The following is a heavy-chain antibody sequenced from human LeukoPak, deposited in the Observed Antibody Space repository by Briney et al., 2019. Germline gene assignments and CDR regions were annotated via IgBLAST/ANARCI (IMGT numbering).Heavy chain of an antibody. CDR2: IYWNDDK. CDR1: GFSLSTSGVG. V-gene: IGHV2-5*01. Sequence: SGPTLVNPTQTLTLTCTFSGFSLSTSGVGVGWIRQPPGKALEWLALIYWNDDKRYSPSLKSRLTITKDTSKNQVVLTMTNMDPVDTATYYCATHTPSPQWLVLGEAFDIWGQGTMVTVSS. D-gene: IGHD6-19*01. CDR3: ATHTPSPQWLVLGEAFDI. J-gene: IGHJ3*02.